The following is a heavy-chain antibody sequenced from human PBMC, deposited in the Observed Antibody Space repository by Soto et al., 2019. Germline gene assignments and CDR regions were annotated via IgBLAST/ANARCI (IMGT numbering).Heavy chain of an antibody. J-gene: IGHJ4*02. Sequence: GGSLRLSCTTSGFTFGEYAMSWVRQAPGKGLEWVGFIRTKAYGGTTEYAASMKGRFTISRDDSKSIAYLQMNSLKTEDTAVYYCTREIEQLWPYXDYWCQGTLVTXSX. CDR1: GFTFGEYA. V-gene: IGHV3-49*04. D-gene: IGHD2-21*01. CDR2: IRTKAYGGTT. CDR3: TREIEQLWPYXDY.